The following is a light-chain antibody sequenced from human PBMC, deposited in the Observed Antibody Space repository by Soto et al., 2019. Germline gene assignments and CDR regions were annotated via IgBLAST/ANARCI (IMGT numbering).Light chain of an antibody. CDR2: GAF. CDR3: QQYNNWPRT. CDR1: QSVSSN. Sequence: EIVMTQSPATLPVSPGERATLSCRASQSVSSNLAWYQQKPGQAPRLLFYGAFTRATGIPARFSGSGSGTELTLTISSLQSEDFAVYYCQQYNNWPRTFGQGTKVEIK. J-gene: IGKJ1*01. V-gene: IGKV3-15*01.